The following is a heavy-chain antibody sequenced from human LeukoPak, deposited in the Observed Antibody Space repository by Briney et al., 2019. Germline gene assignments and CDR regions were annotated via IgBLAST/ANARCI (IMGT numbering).Heavy chain of an antibody. CDR2: INPNSGGT. CDR1: GYTFTGYY. Sequence: ASVKVSCKASGYTFTGYYMHWLRQAPGQGLDWMGCINPNSGGTNYAQKFQGRVTMTRDTSISTAYMELSRLRSDDTAVYYCARAYCSSTSCRPDYGMDVWGQGTTVTVSS. D-gene: IGHD2-2*01. CDR3: ARAYCSSTSCRPDYGMDV. J-gene: IGHJ6*02. V-gene: IGHV1-2*02.